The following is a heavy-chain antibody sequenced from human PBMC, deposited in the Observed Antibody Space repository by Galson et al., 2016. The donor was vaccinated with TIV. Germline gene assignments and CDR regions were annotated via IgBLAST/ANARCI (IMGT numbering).Heavy chain of an antibody. J-gene: IGHJ6*02. V-gene: IGHV3-9*01. Sequence: SLRLSCAASGFIFDDYAMHWVRQVPGKGLEWVSSISWDSGRTHYADSVKGRFTISRDNAKNFLYLRMNGLRAEDTALYYCVKDVMGGNSPYYYYGMDVWGQGTTVTVS. D-gene: IGHD4-23*01. CDR1: GFIFDDYA. CDR3: VKDVMGGNSPYYYYGMDV. CDR2: ISWDSGRT.